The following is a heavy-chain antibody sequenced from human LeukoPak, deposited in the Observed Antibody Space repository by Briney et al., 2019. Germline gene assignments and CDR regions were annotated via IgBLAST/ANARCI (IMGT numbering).Heavy chain of an antibody. CDR3: ARGSYYYDSTDAAFDI. Sequence: GGSLRVYCAASGFTFSSYSMNWVRQAPGKGLEWVSSISSSSSYIYYADSVKGRFTISRDNSKNTLYLQMNSLRAEDTAVYYCARGSYYYDSTDAAFDIWGQGTMVTVSS. D-gene: IGHD3-22*01. CDR2: ISSSSSYI. CDR1: GFTFSSYS. J-gene: IGHJ3*02. V-gene: IGHV3-21*01.